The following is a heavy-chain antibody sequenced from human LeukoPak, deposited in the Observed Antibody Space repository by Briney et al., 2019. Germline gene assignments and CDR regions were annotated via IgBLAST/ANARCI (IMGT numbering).Heavy chain of an antibody. CDR2: ISSSGTVI. CDR1: GFTFTGYA. J-gene: IGHJ4*02. D-gene: IGHD4-17*01. V-gene: IGHV3-48*03. Sequence: GGSLRLSCAASGFTFTGYAMNWVRQAPGKGLEWVSYISSSGTVIYFSDSVKGRFTISRDNAKNSLYLEMNSLRVEDTSVYYCARGAYGDCYFDYWGQGTLVTVPS. CDR3: ARGAYGDCYFDY.